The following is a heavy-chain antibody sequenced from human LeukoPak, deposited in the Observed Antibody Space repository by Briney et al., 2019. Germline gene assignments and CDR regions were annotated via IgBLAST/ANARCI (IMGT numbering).Heavy chain of an antibody. V-gene: IGHV3-9*01. Sequence: GGSLRLSCAASGLTFDDYAMHWVRQAPGKGLEWVSGISWNSGSIGYADSVKGRFTISRDNAKNSLYLQMNSLRAEDTALYYCAKDLRRILTGYYSYGMDVWGQGTTVTVSS. CDR2: ISWNSGSI. CDR3: AKDLRRILTGYYSYGMDV. CDR1: GLTFDDYA. D-gene: IGHD3-9*01. J-gene: IGHJ6*02.